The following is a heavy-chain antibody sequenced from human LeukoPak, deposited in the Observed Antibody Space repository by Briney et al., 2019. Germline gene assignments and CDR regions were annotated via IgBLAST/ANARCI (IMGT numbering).Heavy chain of an antibody. V-gene: IGHV3-73*01. J-gene: IGHJ3*02. D-gene: IGHD3-9*01. CDR3: TSILRYFDWLPVGTEKEDAFDI. CDR1: GFTFSGSA. Sequence: GGSLRLSCAASGFTFSGSAMHWVRQASGKGLEWVGRIRSKANSYATAYAASVKGRFTISRDDSKNTAYLQMNSLKTEDTAVYYCTSILRYFDWLPVGTEKEDAFDIWGQGTMVTVSS. CDR2: IRSKANSYAT.